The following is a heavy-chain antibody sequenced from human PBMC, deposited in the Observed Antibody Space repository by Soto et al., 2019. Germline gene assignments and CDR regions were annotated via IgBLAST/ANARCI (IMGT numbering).Heavy chain of an antibody. J-gene: IGHJ5*02. D-gene: IGHD5-18*01. Sequence: SETLSLTCAVSGGSISSSNWWSWVRQPPGKGPEWIGEIYHSGSTNYNPSLKSRVTISVDKSKNQFSLKLSSVTAADTAVYYCARFHSYGYDWFDPWGQGTLVTVSS. CDR3: ARFHSYGYDWFDP. CDR1: GGSISSSNW. CDR2: IYHSGST. V-gene: IGHV4-4*02.